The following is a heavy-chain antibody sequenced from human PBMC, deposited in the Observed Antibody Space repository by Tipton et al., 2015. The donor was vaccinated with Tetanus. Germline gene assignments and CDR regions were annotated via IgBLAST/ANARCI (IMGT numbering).Heavy chain of an antibody. Sequence: QLVQSGAEVKKPGASVKVSCKASGYTFTSYYMHWVRQAPGQGLEWMGIINPSGGSTSYAQKFQGRVTMTRDTSTSTVYMELSSLRSEDTAVYYCARVMTDYYDSSGPNDWYFDLWGRGTLVTVSS. V-gene: IGHV1-46*03. J-gene: IGHJ2*01. CDR3: ARVMTDYYDSSGPNDWYFDL. CDR1: GYTFTSYY. D-gene: IGHD3-22*01. CDR2: INPSGGST.